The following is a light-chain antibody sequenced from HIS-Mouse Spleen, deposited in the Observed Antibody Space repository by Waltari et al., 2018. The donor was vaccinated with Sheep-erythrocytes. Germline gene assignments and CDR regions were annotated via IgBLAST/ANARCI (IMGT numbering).Light chain of an antibody. V-gene: IGKV1-9*01. CDR1: QGISSY. CDR3: QQLNSYPHT. Sequence: DIQLTQSLSFLSASVGDRVSITCLASQGISSYLAWYQQKPGKAPKLLIYAASTLQIGVPSRFSGSGSGTEFTLTISSLQPEDFATYYCQQLNSYPHTFGQGTKLEIK. CDR2: AAS. J-gene: IGKJ2*01.